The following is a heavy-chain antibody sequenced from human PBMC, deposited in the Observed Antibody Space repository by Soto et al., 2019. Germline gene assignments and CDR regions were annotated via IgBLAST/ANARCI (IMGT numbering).Heavy chain of an antibody. D-gene: IGHD3-10*01. CDR3: AREGLLWFGDPRSWFDP. J-gene: IGHJ5*02. CDR1: GYTFTSYY. Sequence: GASVKVSCKASGYTFTSYYMHWVRQAPGQGLEWMGIINPSGGSTSYAQKFQGRVTMTRDTSTSTVYMELSSLRSEDTAVYYCAREGLLWFGDPRSWFDPWGQGTLVTV. V-gene: IGHV1-46*01. CDR2: INPSGGST.